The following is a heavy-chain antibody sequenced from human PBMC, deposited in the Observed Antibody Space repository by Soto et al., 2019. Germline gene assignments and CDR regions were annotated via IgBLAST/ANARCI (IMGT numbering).Heavy chain of an antibody. J-gene: IGHJ3*02. V-gene: IGHV4-31*03. D-gene: IGHD1-1*01. CDR1: GVSINSGGYY. CDR3: ARGSQLERDALDI. Sequence: QVQLQESGPGLVKPSQTLSLTCSVSGVSINSGGYYWSWIRHHPGKGLEWIGYIYYTGHTFYNASLKSRVAMSLDTSKNQFSLKLSSVTAADTAVYYFARGSQLERDALDICGQGTMITVSS. CDR2: IYYTGHT.